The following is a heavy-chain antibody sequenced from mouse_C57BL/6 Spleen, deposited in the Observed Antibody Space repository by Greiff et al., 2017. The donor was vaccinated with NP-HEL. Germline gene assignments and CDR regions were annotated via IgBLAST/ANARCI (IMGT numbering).Heavy chain of an antibody. V-gene: IGHV1-82*01. D-gene: IGHD1-1*01. CDR2: IYPGDGYT. CDR1: GYAFSSSW. J-gene: IGHJ2*01. Sequence: VQLQESGPELVKPGASVKISCKASGYAFSSSWMNWVKQRPGKGLEWIGRIYPGDGYTNYTGKFKGKATLTADKSSSTAYMQLSSLTSEDSAVYFCARSSYYGSSRYWGQVTTLTVSS. CDR3: ARSSYYGSSRY.